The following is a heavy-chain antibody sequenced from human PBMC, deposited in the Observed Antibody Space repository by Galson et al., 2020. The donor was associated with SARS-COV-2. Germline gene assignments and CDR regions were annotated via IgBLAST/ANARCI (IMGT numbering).Heavy chain of an antibody. CDR1: GFSFSSYA. J-gene: IGHJ4*02. Sequence: LSLTCAASGFSFSSYAMHWVRQAPGKGLEWLTVISYDGINKHYADSVKGRFTISRDNSKNTVYLQMNSLRAEDTAVHYCARAGLEWVPSYFFDYWGRGTLVTVSS. CDR2: ISYDGINK. V-gene: IGHV3-30*01. CDR3: ARAGLEWVPSYFFDY. D-gene: IGHD3-3*01.